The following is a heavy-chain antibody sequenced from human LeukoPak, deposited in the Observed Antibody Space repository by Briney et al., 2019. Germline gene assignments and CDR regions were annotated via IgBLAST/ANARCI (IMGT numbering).Heavy chain of an antibody. D-gene: IGHD3-22*01. V-gene: IGHV1-18*01. Sequence: ASVTVSCTASGYTFTSYGISSGRQAPGQGRGWRGWISAYNGNTNYAQKLQGRVTMTTDTSTSTAYMELRSLRSDDTAVYYCARSRTYYYDSSGYWNFDYWGQGTLVTVSS. CDR2: ISAYNGNT. CDR3: ARSRTYYYDSSGYWNFDY. CDR1: GYTFTSYG. J-gene: IGHJ4*02.